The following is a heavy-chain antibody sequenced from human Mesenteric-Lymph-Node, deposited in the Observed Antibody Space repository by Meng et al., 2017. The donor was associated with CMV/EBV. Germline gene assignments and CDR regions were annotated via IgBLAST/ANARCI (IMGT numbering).Heavy chain of an antibody. V-gene: IGHV1-2*02. CDR2: INPNSGGT. J-gene: IGHJ6*02. CDR3: AREQKQLVHHIYYYYGMDV. D-gene: IGHD6-6*01. CDR1: GYTFTGYY. Sequence: ASVKVSCKASGYTFTGYYMHWVRQAPGQGLEWMGWINPNSGGTNYAQKFQGRVTMTRDTSISTACMELSRLRSDDTAVYYCAREQKQLVHHIYYYYGMDVWGQGTTVTVSS.